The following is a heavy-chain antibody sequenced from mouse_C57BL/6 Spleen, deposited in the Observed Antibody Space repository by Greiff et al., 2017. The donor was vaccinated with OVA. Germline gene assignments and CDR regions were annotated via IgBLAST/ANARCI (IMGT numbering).Heavy chain of an antibody. CDR2: IYPGDGDT. CDR3: ARPHYYGSSPWFAY. CDR1: GYAFSSSW. V-gene: IGHV1-82*01. Sequence: QVQLQQSGPELVKPGASVKISCKASGYAFSSSWMNWVKQRPGKGLEWIGRIYPGDGDTNYNGKFKGKATLTADKSSSTAYMQRSSLTSEDSAVYFCARPHYYGSSPWFAYWGQGTLVTVSA. J-gene: IGHJ3*01. D-gene: IGHD1-1*01.